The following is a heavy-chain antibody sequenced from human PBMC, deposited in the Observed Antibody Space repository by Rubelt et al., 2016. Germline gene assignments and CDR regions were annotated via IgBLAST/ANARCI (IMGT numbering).Heavy chain of an antibody. V-gene: IGHV4-34*01. Sequence: VQQWGAGLLKPSETLSLTCAVYGGSFSGYYWSWIRQPPGKGLEWIGEINHSGSTNYNPSLKSRVTISVDTSKNQFSLKLSSVTAADTAVYYCARVPYSSSWYGNPLDYWGQGTLVTVSS. J-gene: IGHJ4*02. CDR3: ARVPYSSSWYGNPLDY. CDR1: GGSFSGYY. D-gene: IGHD6-13*01. CDR2: INHSGST.